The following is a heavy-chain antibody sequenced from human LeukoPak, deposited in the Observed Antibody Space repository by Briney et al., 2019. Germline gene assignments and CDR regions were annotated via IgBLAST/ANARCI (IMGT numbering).Heavy chain of an antibody. CDR1: GFTFSSYA. V-gene: IGHV3-23*01. D-gene: IGHD6-19*01. Sequence: GGSLRLSCAASGFTFSSYAMTWVRQAPGKGLEWVSSITGSGSSTYYADSVKGRFTISRDNSKNALYVQMNSLRAEDTAVYYCARDRSGWYYFDYWGQGTLVTVSS. J-gene: IGHJ4*02. CDR2: ITGSGSST. CDR3: ARDRSGWYYFDY.